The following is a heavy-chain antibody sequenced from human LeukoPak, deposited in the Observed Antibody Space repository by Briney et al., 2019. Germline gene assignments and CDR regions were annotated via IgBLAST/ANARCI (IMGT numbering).Heavy chain of an antibody. CDR1: GFTFSSYA. Sequence: PGGSLRLSCAASGFTFSSYAMSWVRQAPGKGLEWASAISGSGGSTYYADSVKGRFTISRDNSKNTLYLQMNSLRAEDTAVYYCAKDYDSSGYSVSSFDHWGQGTLVTVSS. V-gene: IGHV3-23*01. J-gene: IGHJ4*02. CDR3: AKDYDSSGYSVSSFDH. CDR2: ISGSGGST. D-gene: IGHD3-22*01.